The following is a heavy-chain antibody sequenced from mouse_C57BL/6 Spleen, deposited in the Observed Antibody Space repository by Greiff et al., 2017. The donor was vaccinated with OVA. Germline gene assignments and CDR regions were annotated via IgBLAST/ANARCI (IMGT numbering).Heavy chain of an antibody. CDR3: AREGGNYLYAMDY. CDR1: GYAFSSSW. D-gene: IGHD2-1*01. J-gene: IGHJ4*01. CDR2: IYPGDGDT. Sequence: QVQLQQSGPELVKPGASVKISCKASGYAFSSSWMNWVKQRPGKGLEWIGRIYPGDGDTNYKGKVKGKATQTADRSSSTAYMQLSSLTSEDSAVYVCAREGGNYLYAMDYWGQGTSVTVSS. V-gene: IGHV1-82*01.